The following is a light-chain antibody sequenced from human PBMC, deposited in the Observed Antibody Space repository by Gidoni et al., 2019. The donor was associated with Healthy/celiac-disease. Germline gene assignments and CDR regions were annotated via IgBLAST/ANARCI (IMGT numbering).Light chain of an antibody. J-gene: IGKJ5*01. V-gene: IGKV1-9*01. CDR1: QGISSY. CDR2: AAS. Sequence: DIKLTQSPSFLSASVGDRVTITCRASQGISSYLAWYQQKPGKAPKLLIYAASTLQSGVPSRFSGSGSGTEFTLTISSLQPEDFATYYCQQLNSYPSITFXQXTRLEIK. CDR3: QQLNSYPSIT.